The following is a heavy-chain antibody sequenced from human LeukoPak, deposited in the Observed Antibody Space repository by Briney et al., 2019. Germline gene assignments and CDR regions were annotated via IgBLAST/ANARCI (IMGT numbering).Heavy chain of an antibody. CDR2: IIPIFGTA. D-gene: IGHD6-6*01. Sequence: SVKVTCKASGGTFSSYAISWVRQAPGQGLEWMGGIIPIFGTANYAQKFQGRVTITADESTSTAYMELSSLRSEDTAVYYCARGCPATNIAARGGWWFDPWGQGTLVTVSS. CDR3: ARGCPATNIAARGGWWFDP. J-gene: IGHJ5*02. CDR1: GGTFSSYA. V-gene: IGHV1-69*13.